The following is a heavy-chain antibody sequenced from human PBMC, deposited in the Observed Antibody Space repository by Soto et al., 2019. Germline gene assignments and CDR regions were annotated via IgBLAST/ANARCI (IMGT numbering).Heavy chain of an antibody. J-gene: IGHJ3*01. D-gene: IGHD3-3*01. CDR1: GGSFSVYS. V-gene: IGHV4-34*01. Sequence: QVLLQQWGAGLLKSSETLSLTCAVYGGSFSVYSWTWIRQPPGKGLEWIGEINHSGSINYNPSLKRRVTISVDTSKNHFLLKLSSVTAADTAVYYCARPPYGFCFDVWGQVTMVTVSS. CDR3: ARPPYGFCFDV. CDR2: INHSGSI.